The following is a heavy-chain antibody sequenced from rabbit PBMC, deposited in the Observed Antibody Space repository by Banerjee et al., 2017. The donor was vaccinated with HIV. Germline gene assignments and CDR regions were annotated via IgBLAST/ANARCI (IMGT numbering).Heavy chain of an antibody. V-gene: IGHV1S47*01. CDR3: ARYISGGDYFGL. CDR2: IYSSNGDK. D-gene: IGHD4-1*01. CDR1: GSDISSNA. Sequence: QEQLVESGGGLVQPEGSLTLTCKASGSDISSNAMCWVRQAPGKGLELIACIYSSNGDKWYASWVNGRFTISRSTSLNTVTLKMTRLTGADTATYFCARYISGGDYFGLWGPGTLVTVS. J-gene: IGHJ4*01.